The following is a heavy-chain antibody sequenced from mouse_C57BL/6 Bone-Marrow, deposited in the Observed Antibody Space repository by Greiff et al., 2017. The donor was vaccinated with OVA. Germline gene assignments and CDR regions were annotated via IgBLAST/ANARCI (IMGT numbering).Heavy chain of an antibody. Sequence: QVQLQQSGAELVKPGASVKLSCKASGYTFTSYWMHWVKQRPGQGLEWIGMIHPNSGSTNYNEKFKSKDTLTVDKSSSTAYMQLSSLTSEDSAVYYCASDEGYYAMDYWGQGTSVTVSS. CDR2: IHPNSGST. CDR3: ASDEGYYAMDY. V-gene: IGHV1-64*01. J-gene: IGHJ4*01. CDR1: GYTFTSYW. D-gene: IGHD2-3*01.